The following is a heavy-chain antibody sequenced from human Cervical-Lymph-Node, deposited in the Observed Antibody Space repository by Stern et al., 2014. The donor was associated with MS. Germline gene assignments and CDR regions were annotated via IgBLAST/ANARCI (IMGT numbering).Heavy chain of an antibody. J-gene: IGHJ4*02. D-gene: IGHD6-13*01. CDR1: GFSFSNHW. CDR2: IRQDGSER. Sequence: VHLVESGGRLVQPGGSLRLSCAVSGFSFSNHWMTWVRQAPGKGLEWVANIRQDGSERYYGDSVKGRFTISRDNAEGSLYLQMNSLRVEDTAIYYCARGSSGWFPLYYFDDWGQGSLVTISS. V-gene: IGHV3-7*01. CDR3: ARGSSGWFPLYYFDD.